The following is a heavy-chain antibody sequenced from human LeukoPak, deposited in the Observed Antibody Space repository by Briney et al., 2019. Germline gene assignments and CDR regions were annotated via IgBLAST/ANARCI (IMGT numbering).Heavy chain of an antibody. CDR3: ARDKGTVTNAFDI. V-gene: IGHV1-69*05. D-gene: IGHD4-17*01. CDR1: GGTFSSYA. Sequence: ASVKVSCKASGGTFSSYAISWVRQAPGQGLEWMGGIIPIFGTANYAQKFQGRVTITTDESTSTAYMELRSLRSDDTAVYYCARDKGTVTNAFDIWGQGTMVTVSS. CDR2: IIPIFGTA. J-gene: IGHJ3*02.